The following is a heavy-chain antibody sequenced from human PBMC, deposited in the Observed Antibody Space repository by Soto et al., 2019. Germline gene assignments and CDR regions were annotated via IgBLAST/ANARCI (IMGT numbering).Heavy chain of an antibody. J-gene: IGHJ4*02. CDR1: GYTLTELS. CDR3: ATVGNWNDGYYFDY. D-gene: IGHD1-1*01. V-gene: IGHV1-24*01. CDR2: FDPEDGET. Sequence: GASVKVCCKVSGYTLTELSRHWVRQATGKGLEWMGGFDPEDGETIYAQKFQGRVTMTEDTSTDTAYMELSSLRSEDTAVYYCATVGNWNDGYYFDYWGQGTLVT.